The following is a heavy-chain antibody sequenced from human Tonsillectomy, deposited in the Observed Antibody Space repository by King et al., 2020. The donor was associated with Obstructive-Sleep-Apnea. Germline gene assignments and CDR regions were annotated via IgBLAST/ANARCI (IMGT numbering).Heavy chain of an antibody. CDR1: GYTFTDYY. D-gene: IGHD6-13*01. CDR3: AREYTTTWQEEGLDY. J-gene: IGHJ4*02. V-gene: IGHV1-2*02. Sequence: VQLVQSGAEVKKPGASVKVSCKASGYTFTDYYMHWVRQAPGQGLEWMGWINPNSGGTHYAQKFQGRVTMTRDTSISTAYMELSRLRSDDTAVYYCAREYTTTWQEEGLDYWGQGTLVTVSS. CDR2: INPNSGGT.